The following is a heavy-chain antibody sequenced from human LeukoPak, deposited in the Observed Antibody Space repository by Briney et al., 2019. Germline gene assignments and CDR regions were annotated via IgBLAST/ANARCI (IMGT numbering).Heavy chain of an antibody. J-gene: IGHJ3*02. D-gene: IGHD3-22*01. V-gene: IGHV3-30*03. CDR3: ARDISLMYSSGYYRSGAFDI. CDR2: ISYDGSGK. CDR1: GFTFSNFA. Sequence: GGSLRLSCAASGFTFSNFAMHWVRQAPGKGLEWVTVISYDGSGKYYADSVKGRFTISRDNSKNTLYLQMNSLRAEDTAVYYCARDISLMYSSGYYRSGAFDIWGQGTMVTVSS.